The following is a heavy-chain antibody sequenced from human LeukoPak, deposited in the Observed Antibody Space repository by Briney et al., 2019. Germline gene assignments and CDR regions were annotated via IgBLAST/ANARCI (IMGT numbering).Heavy chain of an antibody. V-gene: IGHV3-7*01. CDR1: GYTFSNYW. CDR2: INQDGSEK. CDR3: ASPGSSLTGGPI. J-gene: IGHJ4*02. D-gene: IGHD3-9*01. Sequence: GGSLRLSCAASGYTFSNYWMSWVRQAPGKGLEWVAKINQDGSEKYYVDSVKGRFTISGDNARNSLYLQMNSLRAEDTAVYYCASPGSSLTGGPIWGQGSLVTVSA.